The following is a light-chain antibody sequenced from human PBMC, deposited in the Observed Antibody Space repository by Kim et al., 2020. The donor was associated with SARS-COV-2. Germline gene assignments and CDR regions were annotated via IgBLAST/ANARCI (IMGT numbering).Light chain of an antibody. Sequence: GTVTLTCASSTGAVTSGYYPNWFQQKPGQAPRALIYNTNNKHSWTPARFSGSLLGGKAALTLSGVQPEDEAEYYCLLYYGGAQRAVFGGGTQLTVL. V-gene: IGLV7-43*01. CDR1: TGAVTSGYY. J-gene: IGLJ2*01. CDR3: LLYYGGAQRAV. CDR2: NTN.